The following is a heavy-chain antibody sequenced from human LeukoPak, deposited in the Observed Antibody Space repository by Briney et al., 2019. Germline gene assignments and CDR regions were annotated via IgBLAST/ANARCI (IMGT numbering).Heavy chain of an antibody. J-gene: IGHJ4*02. D-gene: IGHD3-10*01. Sequence: PSETLSLTYTVSGTSLSRYYWSWIRQPPGKGLEWMGYVYFSGTTNYNSSLKSRVIISLDMSKNQFSLKVNSVTAADTAVYYCASLRSDYTLQYWGQGSLVTVSS. CDR2: VYFSGTT. V-gene: IGHV4-59*03. CDR3: ASLRSDYTLQY. CDR1: GTSLSRYY.